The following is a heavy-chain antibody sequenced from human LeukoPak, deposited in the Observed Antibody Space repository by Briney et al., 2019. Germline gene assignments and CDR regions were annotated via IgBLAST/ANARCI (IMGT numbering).Heavy chain of an antibody. CDR2: ISGSGTTI. D-gene: IGHD1-26*01. CDR3: ASWGEGALDN. Sequence: PGRSLRLSCAASGFSFSRYEMNWVRQAPGKGLEWISYISGSGTTIHYADSARGRFTISRDNAKKSLYLQMNSLRVEDTGVYYCASWGEGALDNWGQGTLVTVSS. J-gene: IGHJ4*02. CDR1: GFSFSRYE. V-gene: IGHV3-48*03.